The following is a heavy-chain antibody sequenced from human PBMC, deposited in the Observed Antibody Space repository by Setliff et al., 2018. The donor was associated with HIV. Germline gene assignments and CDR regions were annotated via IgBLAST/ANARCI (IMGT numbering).Heavy chain of an antibody. Sequence: PSETLSLTCTVSGGTINRSGYYWGWIRQPPGKGLEWIGSMSYSGSTYYNPSLKSRVTISVDTSKKQFSLKLSSVTAADTAVYYCARLNLEQWVQRIDSWGQGTLVTVSS. D-gene: IGHD6-19*01. J-gene: IGHJ5*01. V-gene: IGHV4-39*01. CDR1: GGTINRSGYY. CDR2: MSYSGST. CDR3: ARLNLEQWVQRIDS.